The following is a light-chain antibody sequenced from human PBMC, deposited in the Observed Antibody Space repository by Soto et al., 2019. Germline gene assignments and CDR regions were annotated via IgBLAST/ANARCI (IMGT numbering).Light chain of an antibody. V-gene: IGKV1-5*01. J-gene: IGKJ1*01. Sequence: DIQMTQSPSTLSASVGDRVTITCRASQTINSWLAWYQQKPGEAPKLLIHDASSLKSGVPSRFSGSGSGTEFTLTISSLQPDDFATYYCQQYNSYSWTFGQGTKVEIK. CDR1: QTINSW. CDR3: QQYNSYSWT. CDR2: DAS.